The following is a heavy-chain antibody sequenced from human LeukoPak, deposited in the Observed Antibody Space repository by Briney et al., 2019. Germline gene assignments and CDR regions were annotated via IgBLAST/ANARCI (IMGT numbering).Heavy chain of an antibody. D-gene: IGHD6-13*01. Sequence: ASVKVSCKASGYTFTGYYMHWVRQAPGQGLEWMGWINPNSGGTNYAQKFQGRVTMTRDTSISTAYMELSRLRSDDMAVYYCARDRPYSSSWYLAPYFDYWGQGTLVTVSS. CDR1: GYTFTGYY. V-gene: IGHV1-2*02. CDR3: ARDRPYSSSWYLAPYFDY. J-gene: IGHJ4*02. CDR2: INPNSGGT.